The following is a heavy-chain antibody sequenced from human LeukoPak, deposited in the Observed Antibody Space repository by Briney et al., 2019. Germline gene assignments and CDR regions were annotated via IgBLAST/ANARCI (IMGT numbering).Heavy chain of an antibody. Sequence: GGSLRLSCAASGFTFSNYWMHWVRQAPGKGLVWVSRINSDGRSTNYADSVKGRFTISRDNAKNTLYLQMNSLRAEDTAVYYCVCLGLGGLSLDWGQGTLVTVSS. D-gene: IGHD3-16*01. CDR3: VCLGLGGLSLD. J-gene: IGHJ4*02. CDR2: INSDGRST. CDR1: GFTFSNYW. V-gene: IGHV3-74*01.